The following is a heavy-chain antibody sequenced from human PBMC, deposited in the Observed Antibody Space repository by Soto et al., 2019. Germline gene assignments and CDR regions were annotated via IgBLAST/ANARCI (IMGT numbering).Heavy chain of an antibody. D-gene: IGHD6-13*01. V-gene: IGHV4-30-2*05. Sequence: SETRSLACGVGGGSSSRGGSSWSWIRQPPGKGLEWIGYIYHSGSTYYNPSLKSRITISVDTSKNQFSLKLTSVTAADTAVYYCGRAHRDLQQLVHYYYSLNVWGQGATVTVSS. J-gene: IGHJ6*02. CDR1: GGSSSRGGSS. CDR3: GRAHRDLQQLVHYYYSLNV. CDR2: IYHSGST.